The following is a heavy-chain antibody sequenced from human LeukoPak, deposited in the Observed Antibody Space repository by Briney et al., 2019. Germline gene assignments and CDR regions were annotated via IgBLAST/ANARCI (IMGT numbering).Heavy chain of an antibody. CDR2: IYHTKTT. V-gene: IGHV4-38-2*01. Sequence: SETLSLTCAVSGYSIGSGYYWGRIRQPPGKGLEWIGSIYHTKTTSYNPSLTSRVTISVDTSKSQFSLRLSSVTAADTAVYYCARVSGDDSGHFHLGGQGTLVTVSS. CDR1: GYSIGSGYY. D-gene: IGHD2-21*02. CDR3: ARVSGDDSGHFHL. J-gene: IGHJ1*01.